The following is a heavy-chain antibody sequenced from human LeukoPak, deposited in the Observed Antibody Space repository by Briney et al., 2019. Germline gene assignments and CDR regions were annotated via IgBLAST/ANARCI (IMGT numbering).Heavy chain of an antibody. CDR3: ARDRDNYGGNGRYFDY. J-gene: IGHJ4*02. CDR1: GFTFSSSA. D-gene: IGHD4-23*01. Sequence: GGSLRLSCAASGFTFSSSAMSWVRQAPGKGLEWVSVIYSGGSTYYADSVKGRFTISRDTSKNTLYLQMNSLRSEDTAVYYCARDRDNYGGNGRYFDYWGQGTLVTVSS. V-gene: IGHV3-53*05. CDR2: IYSGGST.